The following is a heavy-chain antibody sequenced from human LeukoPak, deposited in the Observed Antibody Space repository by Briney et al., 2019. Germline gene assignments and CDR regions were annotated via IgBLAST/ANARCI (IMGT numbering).Heavy chain of an antibody. D-gene: IGHD1-26*01. V-gene: IGHV3-7*04. J-gene: IGHJ4*02. CDR3: ARGGIVGATVDY. CDR2: IQQDGSEK. Sequence: SGGSLRLSCAASGFTFSSYWMSWVRQAPGKGLEWVANIQQDGSEKYYVDSVKGRFTISRDNAKNSLYLQMNSLRADDTAVYFCARGGIVGATVDYWGQGTLVTVSS. CDR1: GFTFSSYW.